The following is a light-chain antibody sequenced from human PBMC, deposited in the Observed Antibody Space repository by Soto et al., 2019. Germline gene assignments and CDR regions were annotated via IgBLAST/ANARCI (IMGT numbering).Light chain of an antibody. CDR2: GAS. Sequence: ENVLTQSPDILSLSPGERVTLSCRASQSISNSYLAWYQQKPGQAPRVLIYGASNRATGTPDRFSGSGSGTDFTLTISRLQPEDFALYYCRQYGRSLPTFGRGTKLEIK. CDR1: QSISNSY. CDR3: RQYGRSLPT. V-gene: IGKV3-20*01. J-gene: IGKJ2*01.